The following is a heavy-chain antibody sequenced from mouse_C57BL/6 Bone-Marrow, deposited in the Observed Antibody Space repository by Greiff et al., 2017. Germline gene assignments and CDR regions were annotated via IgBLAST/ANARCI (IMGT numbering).Heavy chain of an antibody. CDR1: GYAFTNYL. V-gene: IGHV1-54*01. J-gene: IGHJ3*01. D-gene: IGHD2-2*01. CDR2: INPGSGGT. Sequence: QVQLQQSGAELVRPGTSVKVSCKASGYAFTNYLIEWVKQRPGQGLEWIGVINPGSGGTNYNEKFKGKATLTADKSSSTAYMQLSSLTSEDSAVYFCARIQGYEGFAYWGQGTLVTVSA. CDR3: ARIQGYEGFAY.